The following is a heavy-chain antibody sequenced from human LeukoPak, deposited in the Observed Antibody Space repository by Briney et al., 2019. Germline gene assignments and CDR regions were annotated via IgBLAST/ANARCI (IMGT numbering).Heavy chain of an antibody. CDR3: AKVGQPWSIWDYFDY. D-gene: IGHD3-16*01. Sequence: GGSLRLSCAASEFTFSRYTMNWVRQAPGKGLEWVSSISSSGTYIYYADSVKGRFTLSRDNAKNSLNLQMNSLRAEDTAVYYCAKVGQPWSIWDYFDYWGQGTLVTVSS. CDR2: ISSSGTYI. CDR1: EFTFSRYT. V-gene: IGHV3-21*01. J-gene: IGHJ4*02.